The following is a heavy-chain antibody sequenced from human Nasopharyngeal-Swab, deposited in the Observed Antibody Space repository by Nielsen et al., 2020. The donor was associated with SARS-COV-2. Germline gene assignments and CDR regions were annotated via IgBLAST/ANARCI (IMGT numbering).Heavy chain of an antibody. D-gene: IGHD5-24*01. J-gene: IGHJ4*02. V-gene: IGHV3-21*01. CDR3: AKGRDGYNSYFDY. CDR1: GFTFNNYN. Sequence: GESLKISCAASGFTFNNYNFNWVRQAPGKGLEWVSSISSSSSYIYYADSVKGRFTISRDNAKNSLYLQMNSLRAEDTAVYYCAKGRDGYNSYFDYWGQGILVTVSS. CDR2: ISSSSSYI.